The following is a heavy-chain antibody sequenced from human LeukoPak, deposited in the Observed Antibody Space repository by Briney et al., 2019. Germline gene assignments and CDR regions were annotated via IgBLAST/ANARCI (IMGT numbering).Heavy chain of an antibody. CDR3: AKAGSLDIAARQNY. D-gene: IGHD6-6*01. CDR2: ISGGDGTT. J-gene: IGHJ4*02. V-gene: IGHV3-23*01. CDR1: GFTFSSYA. Sequence: GGSLRLSCAASGFTFSSYAMNWVRQAPGKGLEWVSGISGGDGTTFYADSVKGRFTISRDNSKNTLYLQMNSLRAEDTAVYYCAKAGSLDIAARQNYWGQGTLVTVSS.